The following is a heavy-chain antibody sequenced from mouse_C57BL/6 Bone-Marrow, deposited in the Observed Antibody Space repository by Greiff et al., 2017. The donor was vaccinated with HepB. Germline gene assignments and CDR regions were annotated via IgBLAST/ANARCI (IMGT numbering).Heavy chain of an antibody. J-gene: IGHJ1*03. CDR2: IYPGDGDT. CDR1: GYAFSSYW. D-gene: IGHD2-1*01. CDR3: ARRGDYGTYWYFDV. V-gene: IGHV1-80*01. Sequence: VQLQQSGAELVKPGASVKISCKASGYAFSSYWMNWVKQRPGKGLEWIGQIYPGDGDTNYNGKFKGKATLTADKSSSTAYMQLSSLTSEDSAVYFCARRGDYGTYWYFDVWGTGTTVTVSS.